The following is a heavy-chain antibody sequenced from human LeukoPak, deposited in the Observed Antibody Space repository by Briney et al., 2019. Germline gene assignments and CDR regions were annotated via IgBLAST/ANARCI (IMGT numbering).Heavy chain of an antibody. Sequence: GGSLRLFCAASGFTFDDYAMHWVRQAPGKGLEWVSLISWDGGSTYYSDSVKGRFTISRDNSKNSLYLQMNSLRAEDTALYYCARRFSGDYYYMDVWGKGTTVTVSS. CDR3: ARRFSGDYYYMDV. J-gene: IGHJ6*03. V-gene: IGHV3-43D*03. CDR2: ISWDGGST. D-gene: IGHD3-3*01. CDR1: GFTFDDYA.